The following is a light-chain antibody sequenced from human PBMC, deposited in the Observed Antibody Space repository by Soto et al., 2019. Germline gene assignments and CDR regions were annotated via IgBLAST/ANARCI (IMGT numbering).Light chain of an antibody. J-gene: IGLJ1*01. Sequence: QSVLTQPPSASGTPGQRVTISCSGSSSNIGSNYVYWYQQLPGTAPKLLIYRNNQRPSGVPDRFSGSKSGTSASLAIGGLRSEDEADYYCAAWDDSLSALYVFGTGTKVTVL. CDR2: RNN. CDR1: SSNIGSNY. V-gene: IGLV1-47*01. CDR3: AAWDDSLSALYV.